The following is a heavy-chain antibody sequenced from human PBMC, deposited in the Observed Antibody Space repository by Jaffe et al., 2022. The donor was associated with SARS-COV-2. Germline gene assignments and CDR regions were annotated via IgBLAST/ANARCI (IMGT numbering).Heavy chain of an antibody. J-gene: IGHJ4*02. CDR3: ARDLPYCSGGSCYSGVGPVGDY. CDR1: GFTFSSYA. CDR2: ISYDGSNK. V-gene: IGHV3-30-3*01. D-gene: IGHD2-15*01. Sequence: QVQLVESGGGVVQPGRSLRLSCAASGFTFSSYAMHWVRQAPGKGLEWVAVISYDGSNKYYADSVKGRFTISRDNSKNTLYLQMNSLRAEDTAVYYCARDLPYCSGGSCYSGVGPVGDYWGQGTLVTVSS.